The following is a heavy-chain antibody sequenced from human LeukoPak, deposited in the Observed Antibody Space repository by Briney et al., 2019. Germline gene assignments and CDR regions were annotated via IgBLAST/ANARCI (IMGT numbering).Heavy chain of an antibody. CDR2: IYSGGST. CDR3: ATLRTVVVPAAFDP. CDR1: GFTVSSNY. V-gene: IGHV3-53*01. J-gene: IGHJ5*02. Sequence: GGSLRLSCAASGFTVSSNYMSWVRQAPGKGLEWVSVIYSGGSTYYADSVKGRFTISRDNSKNTLYLQMNSLRAEDTAVYYCATLRTVVVPAAFDPWGQGTLVTVSS. D-gene: IGHD2-2*01.